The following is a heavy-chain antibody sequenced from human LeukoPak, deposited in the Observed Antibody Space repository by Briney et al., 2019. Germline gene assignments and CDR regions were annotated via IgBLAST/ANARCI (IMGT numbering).Heavy chain of an antibody. D-gene: IGHD3-22*01. J-gene: IGHJ4*02. V-gene: IGHV4-39*07. Sequence: SETLSLTCTVSGGSISSSSYYWGWIRQPPGKGLEWIGSIYYSGSTYYNPSLKSRVTISVDTSKNQFSLKLSSVTAADTAVYYCARGRLDYYDSSGYYFLDYWGQGTLVTVSS. CDR2: IYYSGST. CDR3: ARGRLDYYDSSGYYFLDY. CDR1: GGSISSSSYY.